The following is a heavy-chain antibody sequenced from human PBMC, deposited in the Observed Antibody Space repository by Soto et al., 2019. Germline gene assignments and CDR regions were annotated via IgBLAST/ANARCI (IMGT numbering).Heavy chain of an antibody. CDR2: IYYSGST. V-gene: IGHV4-30-4*01. CDR1: GGSISSGDYY. Sequence: PSETLSLTCTVSGGSISSGDYYWSWIRQPPGKGLEWIGYIYYSGSTYYNPSLKSRVTISVDTSKNQFSLKLSSVTAADTAVYYCARGRRRCGSGYYHNWFDPWGQGTLVTVSS. D-gene: IGHD3-3*01. J-gene: IGHJ5*02. CDR3: ARGRRRCGSGYYHNWFDP.